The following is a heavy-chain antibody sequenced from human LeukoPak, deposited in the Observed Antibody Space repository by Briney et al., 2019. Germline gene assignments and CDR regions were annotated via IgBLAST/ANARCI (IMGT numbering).Heavy chain of an antibody. CDR2: INPNSGGT. CDR3: ARVEIWYYYDSSGYPFDY. V-gene: IGHV1-2*02. CDR1: VYTFTGYY. D-gene: IGHD3-22*01. Sequence: GASVKVSCKASVYTFTGYYMHWVRQAPGQGLEWMGWINPNSGGTNYAQKFQGRVTMTRDTSISTAYMELSRLRSDDTAVYYCARVEIWYYYDSSGYPFDYWGQGTLVTVPS. J-gene: IGHJ4*02.